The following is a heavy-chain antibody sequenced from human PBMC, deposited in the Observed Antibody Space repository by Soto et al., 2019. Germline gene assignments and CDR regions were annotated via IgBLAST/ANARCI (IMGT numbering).Heavy chain of an antibody. Sequence: QVQLVQSGADVKKPGSSVKVSCKTSGGSFGSSAISWVRQAPAQGLEWMGEISPVFDKANYAQNFQGRLTITADELTGTVFMELSSLRCENTAVYFCARLRRDWGDAFALWGLGTFVNVSS. D-gene: IGHD3-16*01. V-gene: IGHV1-69*01. J-gene: IGHJ3*01. CDR2: ISPVFDKA. CDR1: GGSFGSSA. CDR3: ARLRRDWGDAFAL.